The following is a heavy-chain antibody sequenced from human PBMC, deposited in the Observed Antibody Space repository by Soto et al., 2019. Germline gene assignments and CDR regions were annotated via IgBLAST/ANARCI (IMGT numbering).Heavy chain of an antibody. CDR3: ARGGQQQLVRYYYGMDV. CDR2: IIPIFGTA. J-gene: IGHJ6*02. CDR1: GGTFSSYA. Sequence: SVKVSCKASGGTFSSYAISWVRQAPGQGLEWMGGIIPIFGTANYAQKFQGRVTITADKSTSTAYMELSSLRSEDTAVYYCARGGQQQLVRYYYGMDVWGQGTTVTVSS. V-gene: IGHV1-69*06. D-gene: IGHD6-13*01.